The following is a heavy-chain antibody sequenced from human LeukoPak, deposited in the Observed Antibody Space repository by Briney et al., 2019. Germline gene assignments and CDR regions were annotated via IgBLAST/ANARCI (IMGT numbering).Heavy chain of an antibody. CDR3: ARHSAAADNLDY. V-gene: IGHV3-23*01. D-gene: IGHD6-13*01. Sequence: GGSLRLSCAASGFTFSSYAMSWVRQAPGKGLEWVSAISGSGGSTYYADSVKGRFTISRDNSKNTLYLQMNSLRAEDTAVYYCARHSAAADNLDYWGQGTLVTVSS. CDR2: ISGSGGST. CDR1: GFTFSSYA. J-gene: IGHJ4*02.